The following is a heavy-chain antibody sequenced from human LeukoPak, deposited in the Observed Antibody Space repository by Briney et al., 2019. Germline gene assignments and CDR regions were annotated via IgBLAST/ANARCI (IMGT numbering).Heavy chain of an antibody. Sequence: GGSLRLSCAASGFTFSSYAMSWVRLAPGKGLEWVSTISGGGVSTYYADSVKGRFTISRDNSKNTLYVQMNSLRAEDTALYYCARGLRQNDYWGQGTLVTVSS. J-gene: IGHJ4*02. V-gene: IGHV3-23*01. CDR3: ARGLRQNDY. CDR1: GFTFSSYA. CDR2: ISGGGVST.